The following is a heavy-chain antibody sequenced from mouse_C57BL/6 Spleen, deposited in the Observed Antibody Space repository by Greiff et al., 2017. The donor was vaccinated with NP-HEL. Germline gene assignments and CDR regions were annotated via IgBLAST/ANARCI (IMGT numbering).Heavy chain of an antibody. CDR1: GYTFTSYW. D-gene: IGHD2-5*01. CDR2: IDPSDSYT. J-gene: IGHJ2*01. V-gene: IGHV1-59*01. CDR3: ASGYYSNYPDY. Sequence: QVQLKQPGAELVRPGTSVKLSCKASGYTFTSYWMHWVKQRPGQGLEWIGVIDPSDSYTNYNQKFKGKATLTVDTSSSTAYMQLSSLTSEDSAVYYCASGYYSNYPDYWGQGTTLTVSS.